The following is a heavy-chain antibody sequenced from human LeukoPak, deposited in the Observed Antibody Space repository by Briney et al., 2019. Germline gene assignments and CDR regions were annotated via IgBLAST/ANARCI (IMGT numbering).Heavy chain of an antibody. Sequence: GGSLRLSGTALEFTFISIWMTWFAQAQGKGLEWVANTNQHGTQNYYVDSVKGRFSISRDNAENSLYLQMSSLRDEDTAVYYCARNVNAFDIWGRGTMVTVSS. J-gene: IGHJ3*02. CDR2: TNQHGTQN. V-gene: IGHV3-7*01. CDR1: EFTFISIW. CDR3: ARNVNAFDI.